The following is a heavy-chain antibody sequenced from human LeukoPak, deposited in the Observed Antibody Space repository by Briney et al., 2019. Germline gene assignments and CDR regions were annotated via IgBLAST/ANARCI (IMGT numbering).Heavy chain of an antibody. CDR2: SYYTGST. CDR1: GDSISTYY. CDR3: ARVWGVTDYYDSRGAFDI. V-gene: IGHV4-59*01. J-gene: IGHJ3*02. D-gene: IGHD3-22*01. Sequence: SETLSLSCTVSGDSISTYYWSWIRQPPGRGLEWIGYSYYTGSTNYNPSLKSRVIISVDTSKNQFSLKLSSVTAADTAVYYCARVWGVTDYYDSRGAFDIWGQGTMVTVSS.